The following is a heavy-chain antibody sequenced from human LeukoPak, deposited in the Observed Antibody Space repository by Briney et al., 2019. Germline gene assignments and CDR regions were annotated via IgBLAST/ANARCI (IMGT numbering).Heavy chain of an antibody. J-gene: IGHJ4*02. V-gene: IGHV1-8*03. CDR2: MNPNSGNT. D-gene: IGHD1-26*01. CDR3: ARKASGSYYDFDY. CDR1: GYTFTNYD. Sequence: ASVKVSCKASGYTFTNYDINWVRQATGQGLEWMGWMNPNSGNTDYAQKFQGRVTITRNTSISTAYMELSSLRSEDTAVYYCARKASGSYYDFDYWGQGTLVTVSS.